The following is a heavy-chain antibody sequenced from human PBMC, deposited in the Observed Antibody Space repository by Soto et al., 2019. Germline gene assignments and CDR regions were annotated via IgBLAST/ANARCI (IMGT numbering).Heavy chain of an antibody. Sequence: QVQLVQSGAEVKKPGASVKVSCKASGYTFTSYGISWVRQAPGQGLEWMGWISAYNGNTNYAQKLQGRVTMTTDTSTTTVHMELRGLRSDATAVYFCARDWSSIAAAGTEGDFWGQGTLVIVSS. CDR1: GYTFTSYG. V-gene: IGHV1-18*01. D-gene: IGHD6-13*01. CDR3: ARDWSSIAAAGTEGDF. CDR2: ISAYNGNT. J-gene: IGHJ4*02.